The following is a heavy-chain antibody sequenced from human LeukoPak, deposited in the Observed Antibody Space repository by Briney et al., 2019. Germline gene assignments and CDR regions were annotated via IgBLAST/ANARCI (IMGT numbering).Heavy chain of an antibody. CDR3: ARPSGGYSYGD. D-gene: IGHD5-18*01. CDR2: IYPGDSDI. CDR1: GYTFNTYW. Sequence: GESLKISCKGSGYTFNTYWVGWVRQMPGKGLEWMGIIYPGDSDIRYSPSFQGQVTISADRSISTAYLQWSGLKASDTAMYYCARPSGGYSYGDWGQGTLVTVSS. J-gene: IGHJ4*02. V-gene: IGHV5-51*01.